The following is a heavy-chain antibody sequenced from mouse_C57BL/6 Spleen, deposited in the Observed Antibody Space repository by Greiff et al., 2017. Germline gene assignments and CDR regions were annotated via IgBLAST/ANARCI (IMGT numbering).Heavy chain of an antibody. CDR3: ARIYSGSFDY. J-gene: IGHJ2*01. Sequence: QVTLKESGPGILQSSQPLSLTCSFSGFSLSTSGMGVSWIRQPAGKGLEWLAHIYWDDDRRYNQSLKSRLPISKDTSRNQVFLKITSVNTADTATYYFARIYSGSFDYWGQGTTLTVSS. CDR1: GFSLSTSGMG. V-gene: IGHV8-12*01. CDR2: IYWDDDR. D-gene: IGHD1-1*02.